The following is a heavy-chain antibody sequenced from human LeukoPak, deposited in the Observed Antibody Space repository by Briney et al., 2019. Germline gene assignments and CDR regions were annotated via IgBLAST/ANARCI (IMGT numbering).Heavy chain of an antibody. V-gene: IGHV3-30-3*01. CDR3: ARGDYYYYYYGMDV. D-gene: IGHD2-21*02. J-gene: IGHJ6*02. Sequence: GGSLRLSCAASGFTVTSNYMSWVRQAPGKGLEWVAVISYDGSNKYYADSVKGRFTISRDNSKNTLYLQMNSLRAEDTAVYYCARGDYYYYYYGMDVWGQGTTVTVSS. CDR1: GFTVTSNY. CDR2: ISYDGSNK.